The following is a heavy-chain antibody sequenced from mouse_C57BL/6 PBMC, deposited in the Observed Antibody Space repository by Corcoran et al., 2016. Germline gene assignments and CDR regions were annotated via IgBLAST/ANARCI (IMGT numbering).Heavy chain of an antibody. CDR2: INPNNGGT. D-gene: IGHD1-1*01. V-gene: IGHV1-26*01. Sequence: EVQLQQSGPELVKPGASVKISCKASGYTFTDYYMNWVKQSHGKSLEWIGDINPNNGGTSYNQKFKGKATLTVDKSSSTAYMELRSLTSEDSAVYYCARLGYYGSSYHYFDYWGQGTTLTVSS. CDR1: GYTFTDYY. CDR3: ARLGYYGSSYHYFDY. J-gene: IGHJ2*01.